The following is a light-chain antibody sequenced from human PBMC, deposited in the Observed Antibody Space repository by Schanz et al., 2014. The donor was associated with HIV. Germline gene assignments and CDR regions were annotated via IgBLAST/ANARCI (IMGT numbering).Light chain of an antibody. CDR3: QSFDSSLSAVV. Sequence: QSVLTQPPSVSGAPGQRGTISCTGTRSNIGTGFDVHWYQLLPGTAPKVLIFANTHRPSGVPDRFSGSKSGTSASLAITGLQAEDEADYYCQSFDSSLSAVVFGGGTKLTVL. CDR1: RSNIGTGFD. J-gene: IGLJ2*01. CDR2: ANT. V-gene: IGLV1-40*01.